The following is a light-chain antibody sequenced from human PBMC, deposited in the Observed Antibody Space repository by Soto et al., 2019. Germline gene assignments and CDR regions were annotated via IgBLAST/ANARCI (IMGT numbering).Light chain of an antibody. CDR3: QQYGSSPSIT. CDR2: GAS. J-gene: IGKJ5*01. V-gene: IGKV3-20*01. Sequence: EIVLTQSPGTLSLSPGARAPLSCRASQSVSSSYLSWSQQNPGQAPRLLIYGASSRATGIPDRFSGSGSGTDFSLTISRLEPEDFAVYYCQQYGSSPSITFGQGTRLEIK. CDR1: QSVSSSY.